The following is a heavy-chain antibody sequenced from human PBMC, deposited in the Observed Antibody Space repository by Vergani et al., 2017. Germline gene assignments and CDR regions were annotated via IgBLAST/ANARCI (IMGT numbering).Heavy chain of an antibody. CDR3: ARGDYGILTGYRY. CDR2: INPSGGHT. J-gene: IGHJ4*02. V-gene: IGHV1-46*03. CDR1: GYTFSTYY. Sequence: QVQVVQSGAEVKKSGASVKVSCKTPGYTFSTYYMHWVRQAPGQGLEWMGIINPSGGHTNYAQKFQGRVTMTRDTSTSTVYMELSSLRSEDTAIYYCARGDYGILTGYRYWGQGTLVTVSA. D-gene: IGHD3-9*01.